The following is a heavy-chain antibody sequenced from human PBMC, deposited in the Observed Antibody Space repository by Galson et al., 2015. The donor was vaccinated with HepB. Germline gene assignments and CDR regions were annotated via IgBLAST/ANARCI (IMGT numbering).Heavy chain of an antibody. CDR3: ARSPLDNSGYYPIDY. D-gene: IGHD3-22*01. CDR1: GFTFSNYS. Sequence: SLRLSCAASGFTFSNYSMNWVRQAPGRGLEWVSSISSSTSYIHYADSVKGRFTISRDNAKNSLYLQMNSLRGEDTAVYYCARSPLDNSGYYPIDYWGQGTLVTVSS. J-gene: IGHJ4*02. V-gene: IGHV3-21*01. CDR2: ISSSTSYI.